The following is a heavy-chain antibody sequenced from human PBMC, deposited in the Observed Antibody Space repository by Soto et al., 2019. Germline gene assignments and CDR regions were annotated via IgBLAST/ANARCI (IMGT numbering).Heavy chain of an antibody. D-gene: IGHD1-26*01. V-gene: IGHV3-73*01. CDR3: TRWELGATYAFDF. CDR1: GFTFSGSA. CDR2: IRSKPNSYAT. Sequence: EVQLVESGGGLVQPGGSLKLSCAASGFTFSGSAMHWVRQASGKGLEWVGRIRSKPNSYATAYAASVKGRFIISRDDSKNTAYLQMNSLKIEDTAVYYCTRWELGATYAFDFWGRGTMVTVSS. J-gene: IGHJ3*01.